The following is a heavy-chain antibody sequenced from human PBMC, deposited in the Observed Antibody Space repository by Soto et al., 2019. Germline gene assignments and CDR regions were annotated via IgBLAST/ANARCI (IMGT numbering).Heavy chain of an antibody. CDR1: GFTFSSYS. Sequence: EVQLVESGGGLVKPGGSLRLSCAASGFTFSSYSMNWVRQAPGKGLEWVSSISSSSSYIYYADSVKGRFTISRDNAKNSLNLQMNSLRAEDTAVYYCARAGFSRGGYGYMDVWGKGTTVTVSS. J-gene: IGHJ6*03. CDR2: ISSSSSYI. V-gene: IGHV3-21*01. D-gene: IGHD2-15*01. CDR3: ARAGFSRGGYGYMDV.